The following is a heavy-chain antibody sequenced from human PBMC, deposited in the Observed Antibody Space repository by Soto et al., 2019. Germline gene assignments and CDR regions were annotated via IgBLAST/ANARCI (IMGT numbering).Heavy chain of an antibody. J-gene: IGHJ4*02. V-gene: IGHV4-31*03. CDR2: IYYSGST. D-gene: IGHD3-10*01. Sequence: LSLTCTVSGGSISSGGYYWSWIRQHPGKGLEWIGYIYYSGSTYYNPSLKSRVTISVDTSKNQFSLKLSSVTAADTAVYYCARSPPATGDWDYWGQGTMVTVYS. CDR1: GGSISSGGYY. CDR3: ARSPPATGDWDY.